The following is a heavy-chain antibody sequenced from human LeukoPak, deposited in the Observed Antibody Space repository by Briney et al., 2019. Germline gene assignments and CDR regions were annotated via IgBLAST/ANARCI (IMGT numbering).Heavy chain of an antibody. Sequence: GGSLRLSCAASGFTFSSYAMSWVRQAPGKGLGWVATIKEDGSQEDYVDSVKGRFTISRDNARSSLYLQMNSQRVEDTAVYYCARGREITVSGTDYFDYWGQGTLVTVSS. J-gene: IGHJ4*02. CDR2: IKEDGSQE. V-gene: IGHV3-7*01. D-gene: IGHD6-19*01. CDR3: ARGREITVSGTDYFDY. CDR1: GFTFSSYA.